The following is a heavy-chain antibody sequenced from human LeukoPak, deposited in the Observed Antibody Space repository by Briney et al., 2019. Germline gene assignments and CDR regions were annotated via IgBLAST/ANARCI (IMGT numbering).Heavy chain of an antibody. J-gene: IGHJ4*02. CDR1: GFTFSSYS. CDR3: AKHQVRSHDY. V-gene: IGHV3-48*01. CDR2: ISSSSSTI. D-gene: IGHD4-17*01. Sequence: GGSLRLSCAASGFTFSSYSMNWVRQAPGKGLEWVSYISSSSSTIYYADSVKGRFTISRDNAKNTLYLQMSSLRAEDTAVYYCAKHQVRSHDYWGQGTLVTVSS.